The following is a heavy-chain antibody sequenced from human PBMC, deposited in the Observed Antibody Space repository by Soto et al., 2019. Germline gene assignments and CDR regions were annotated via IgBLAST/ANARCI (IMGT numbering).Heavy chain of an antibody. J-gene: IGHJ4*02. CDR2: IYWDDDK. D-gene: IGHD6-19*01. CDR3: AHIVVAGLGYYFVY. CDR1: GFSLSSTRMA. Sequence: QITLKESGPTLVKPTQTLTLTCTFSGFSLSSTRMAVGWIRQPPGKALEWLALIYWDDDKRYSPFLKSRLTCTKDTSKNQVVPTMSNMDPVDTARYYCAHIVVAGLGYYFVYWGQGTLVTVSS. V-gene: IGHV2-5*02.